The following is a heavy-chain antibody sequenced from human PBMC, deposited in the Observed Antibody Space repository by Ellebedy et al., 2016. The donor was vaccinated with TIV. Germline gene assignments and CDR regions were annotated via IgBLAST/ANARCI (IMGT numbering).Heavy chain of an antibody. Sequence: GESLKISCAASGFTFSDFYMIWIRQAPGRGLEWVAVIWYDGSNRYYADSVKGRFTISRDNSKNTVFLQMNSLRADDTAVYYCARGPEMAHFDYWGQGTLVTVSS. CDR3: ARGPEMAHFDY. D-gene: IGHD5-24*01. J-gene: IGHJ4*02. CDR1: GFTFSDFY. CDR2: IWYDGSNR. V-gene: IGHV3-33*08.